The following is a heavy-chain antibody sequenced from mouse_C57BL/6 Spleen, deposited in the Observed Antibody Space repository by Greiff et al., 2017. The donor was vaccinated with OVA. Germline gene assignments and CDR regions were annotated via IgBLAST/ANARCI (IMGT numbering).Heavy chain of an antibody. Sequence: VQLQQPGAELVKPGASVKLSCKASGYTFTSYWMHWVKQRPGQGLEWIGMIHPNSGSTNYNEKFKSKATLTVDKSSSTAYMQLSSLTSEDSAVYYCARKGAFITTVVAPFDYWGQGTTLTVSS. CDR3: ARKGAFITTVVAPFDY. CDR1: GYTFTSYW. J-gene: IGHJ2*01. CDR2: IHPNSGST. D-gene: IGHD1-1*01. V-gene: IGHV1-64*01.